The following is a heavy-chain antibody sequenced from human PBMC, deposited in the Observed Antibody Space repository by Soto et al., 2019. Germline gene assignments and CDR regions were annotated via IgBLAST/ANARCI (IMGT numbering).Heavy chain of an antibody. V-gene: IGHV1-69*13. CDR2: IIPIFGTA. CDR1: GGTFSSYA. J-gene: IGHJ6*02. D-gene: IGHD2-15*01. CDR3: ARDRAFCSGGSCYRNSEYYYGMDV. Sequence: SVKVSFKASGGTFSSYAISWVRQAPGQGLEWMGGIIPIFGTANYAQKFQGRVTITADESTSTAYMELSSLRSEDTAVYYCARDRAFCSGGSCYRNSEYYYGMDVWGQGTTVTVSS.